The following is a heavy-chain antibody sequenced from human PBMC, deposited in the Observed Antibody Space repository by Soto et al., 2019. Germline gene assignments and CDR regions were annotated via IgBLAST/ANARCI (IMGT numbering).Heavy chain of an antibody. Sequence: ASVKVSCKGSGYTLPELSIHWVRQAPGEGLEWMGGIGLKNGGTSYAQNFQGRVTMTRDTSTSTVYMELSSLRSEDTAVYYCAREQGLLQTFYDWGQGTLVTVSS. V-gene: IGHV1-24*01. CDR2: IGLKNGGT. J-gene: IGHJ4*02. CDR3: AREQGLLQTFYD. CDR1: GYTLPELS. D-gene: IGHD2-15*01.